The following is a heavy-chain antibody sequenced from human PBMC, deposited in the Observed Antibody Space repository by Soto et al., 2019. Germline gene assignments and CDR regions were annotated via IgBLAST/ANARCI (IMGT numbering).Heavy chain of an antibody. CDR2: INTKTGGT. CDR1: GYSFTDYY. V-gene: IGHV1-2*02. J-gene: IGHJ5*02. CDR3: ARVRPTGWFDH. Sequence: QVHLVQSGAEVKKPGASVKVSCKASGYSFTDYYMHWVRQAPGQGLEWMGWINTKTGGTNYAQRVQGRVTMTGDTSINTAYMELSRLRSDDTAVYYCARVRPTGWFDHWGQGTVVTVSS.